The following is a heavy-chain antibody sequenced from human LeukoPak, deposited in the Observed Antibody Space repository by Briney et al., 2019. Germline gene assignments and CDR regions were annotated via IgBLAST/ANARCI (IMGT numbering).Heavy chain of an antibody. D-gene: IGHD3-9*01. CDR1: GFTFSDYY. CDR3: ARGYDILTGYSPFFYYGMDV. J-gene: IGHJ6*04. CDR2: ISSSSSYT. Sequence: GGSLRLSCAASGFTFSDYYMSWIRQAPGKGLEWVSYISSSSSYTNYADSVKGRFAISRDNAKNSLYLQMNSLRAEDTAVYYCARGYDILTGYSPFFYYGMDVWGKGTTVTVSS. V-gene: IGHV3-11*06.